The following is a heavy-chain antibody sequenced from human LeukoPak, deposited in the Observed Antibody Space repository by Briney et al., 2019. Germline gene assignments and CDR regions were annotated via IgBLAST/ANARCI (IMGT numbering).Heavy chain of an antibody. J-gene: IGHJ3*02. CDR3: AKEVNYDFWSGNINDAFDI. Sequence: GGSLRLFCAASGFTFDDYAMHWVRQALGKGLEWVSGISWNSGSIGYADSVKGRFTISRDNAKNSLYLQMNSLRAEDTALYYCAKEVNYDFWSGNINDAFDIWGQGTVVTVSS. CDR2: ISWNSGSI. V-gene: IGHV3-9*01. D-gene: IGHD3-3*01. CDR1: GFTFDDYA.